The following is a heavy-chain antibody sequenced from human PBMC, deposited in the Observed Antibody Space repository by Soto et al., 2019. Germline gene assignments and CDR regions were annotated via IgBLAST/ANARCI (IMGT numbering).Heavy chain of an antibody. V-gene: IGHV3-23*01. CDR1: GFTSSTYA. CDR2: VSSGGGT. Sequence: PGGSLRLSCAASGFTSSTYAMGWVRQAPGKGLEWVSVVSSGGGTHYADSVKGRFTVSRDNSKNTLSLQMNSLRADDTAVYYCAKRRGAGGHFDYWGQGALVTVSS. J-gene: IGHJ4*02. CDR3: AKRRGAGGHFDY. D-gene: IGHD2-15*01.